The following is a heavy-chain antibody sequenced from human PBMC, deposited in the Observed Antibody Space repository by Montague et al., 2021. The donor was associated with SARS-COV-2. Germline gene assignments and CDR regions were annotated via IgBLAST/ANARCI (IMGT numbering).Heavy chain of an antibody. V-gene: IGHV3-21*01. CDR2: IGGSSSFG. D-gene: IGHD6-19*01. CDR3: ARGSSGWHDRIDY. J-gene: IGHJ4*02. CDR1: GFTFSAYT. Sequence: SLRLSCAASGFTFSAYTMNWVRQAPGKGREWVSSIGGSSSFGDYTDSVKGRFTITRDNANNSLFREMDSRRADDRAVYYWARGSSGWHDRIDYWGQGSLVTVSS.